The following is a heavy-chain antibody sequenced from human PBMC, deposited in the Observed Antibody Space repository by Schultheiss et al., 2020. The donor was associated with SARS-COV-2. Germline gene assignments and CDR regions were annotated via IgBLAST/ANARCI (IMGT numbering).Heavy chain of an antibody. J-gene: IGHJ6*02. D-gene: IGHD2-15*01. Sequence: SQTLSLTCAVSGYSISSGYYWSWIRQHPGKGLEWIGYIYYSGSTNYNPSLKSRVTISVDTSKNQFSLKLSSVTAADTAVYYCARGGIVVAGYYYYYGMDVWGQGTTVTVSS. CDR2: IYYSGST. CDR3: ARGGIVVAGYYYYYGMDV. CDR1: GYSISSGYY. V-gene: IGHV4-31*02.